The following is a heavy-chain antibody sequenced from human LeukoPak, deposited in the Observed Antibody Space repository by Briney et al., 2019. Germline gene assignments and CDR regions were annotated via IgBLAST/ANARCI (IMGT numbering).Heavy chain of an antibody. J-gene: IGHJ4*02. Sequence: SVKVSCKASGDNFNNFGISWVRRAPGQGLEWMGGIIPIFHTPNYAQKFLGRITITADEPTNTAYMELSSLRSDDTAVYYCARVPSMVRRTFYFDYWGQGTLVTVSS. V-gene: IGHV1-69*13. D-gene: IGHD3-10*01. CDR3: ARVPSMVRRTFYFDY. CDR1: GDNFNNFG. CDR2: IIPIFHTP.